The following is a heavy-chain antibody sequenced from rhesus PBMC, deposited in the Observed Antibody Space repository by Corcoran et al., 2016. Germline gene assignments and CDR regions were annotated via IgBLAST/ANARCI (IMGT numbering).Heavy chain of an antibody. Sequence: EVQLVESGGGLVQPGGSLRLSCAASGFTFSSYGMYWVRQAPGKGLEWISAINGGGGSTYYADSVKGRFTISRDNSKNTLSLQMNSLRAEDTAVYYCAKDRIQTDFDYWGQGVLVTVSS. J-gene: IGHJ4*01. V-gene: IGHV3S25*01. CDR3: AKDRIQTDFDY. CDR1: GFTFSSYG. D-gene: IGHD4-23*01. CDR2: INGGGGST.